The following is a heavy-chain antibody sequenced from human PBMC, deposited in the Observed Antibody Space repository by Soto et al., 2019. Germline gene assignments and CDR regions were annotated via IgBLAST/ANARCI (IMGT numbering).Heavy chain of an antibody. D-gene: IGHD2-8*01. CDR1: GYTFTSYA. CDR3: ARGGLYDLWDY. J-gene: IGHJ4*02. V-gene: IGHV1-3*01. Sequence: QVQLVQSGAEVKKPGASVKVSCKASGYTFTSYAMHWVRQAPGQRLEWMGWINAGNGNTKYSQKFQGRVTITRDTSASTAYMELSSVRSEDTAVYYCARGGLYDLWDYWGQGTLVTVSS. CDR2: INAGNGNT.